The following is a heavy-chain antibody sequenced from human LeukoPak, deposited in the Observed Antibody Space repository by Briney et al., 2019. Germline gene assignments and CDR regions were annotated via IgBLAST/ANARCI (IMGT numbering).Heavy chain of an antibody. J-gene: IGHJ1*01. V-gene: IGHV3-53*01. Sequence: GGSLRLSCAASGFTFSGCGMYWVRQAPGKGLEWVSVIYSDGSTYYADSMKGRFSISRDNSRNTLSLQMNSLRAEDTAVYYCAISSSWDWEYFHHWGQGTLVTVSS. D-gene: IGHD6-13*01. CDR1: GFTFSGCG. CDR3: AISSSWDWEYFHH. CDR2: IYSDGST.